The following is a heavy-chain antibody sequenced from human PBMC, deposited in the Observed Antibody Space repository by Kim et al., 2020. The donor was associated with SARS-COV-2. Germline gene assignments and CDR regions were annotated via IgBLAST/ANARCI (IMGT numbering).Heavy chain of an antibody. CDR3: ARERGFVVVPAAKKAAFDI. J-gene: IGHJ3*02. V-gene: IGHV1-69*01. D-gene: IGHD2-2*01. Sequence: GRVTITADESTSTAYMELSSLRSEDTAVYYCARERGFVVVPAAKKAAFDIWGQGTMVTVSS.